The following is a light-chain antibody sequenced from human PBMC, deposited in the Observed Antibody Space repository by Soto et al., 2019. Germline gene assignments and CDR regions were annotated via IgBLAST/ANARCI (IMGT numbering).Light chain of an antibody. CDR2: DAS. J-gene: IGKJ3*01. V-gene: IGKV1-5*01. CDR1: PSVSGW. CDR3: PQFRSLLQP. Sequence: TQMPPKLSAYMGSTVTVTCRASPSVSGWLAWYQQKPGEAPKLLIYDASALPRGVPSRFSGSGSGTKFTLTIISLEPDDFARYYCPQFRSLLQPFGPGGNLDIK.